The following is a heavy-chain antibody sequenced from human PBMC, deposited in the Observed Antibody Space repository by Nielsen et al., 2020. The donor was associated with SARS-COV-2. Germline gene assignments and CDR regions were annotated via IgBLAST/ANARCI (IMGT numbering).Heavy chain of an antibody. V-gene: IGHV3-23*01. Sequence: ESLKISCAASGFTFSSYAMSWVRQAPGKGLEWVSAISGSGGSTYYADSVKGRFTISRDNSKNTLYLQMNSLRAEDTAVYYCAKHSPTGTFFDYWGQGTLVTVSS. CDR1: GFTFSSYA. D-gene: IGHD1-1*01. CDR2: ISGSGGST. J-gene: IGHJ4*02. CDR3: AKHSPTGTFFDY.